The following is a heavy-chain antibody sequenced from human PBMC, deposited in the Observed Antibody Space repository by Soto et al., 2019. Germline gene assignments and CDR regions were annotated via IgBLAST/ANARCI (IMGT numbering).Heavy chain of an antibody. V-gene: IGHV3-23*01. D-gene: IGHD6-13*01. J-gene: IGHJ3*02. Sequence: GGSLRLSCAASGFTFSSYAMSWVRQAPGKGLEWVSAISGSGGSTYYADSVKGRFTISRDNSKNTLYLQMNSLRAEDTAVYYCAKELYSRSWYGDAFDIWGQGTMVTVSS. CDR3: AKELYSRSWYGDAFDI. CDR1: GFTFSSYA. CDR2: ISGSGGST.